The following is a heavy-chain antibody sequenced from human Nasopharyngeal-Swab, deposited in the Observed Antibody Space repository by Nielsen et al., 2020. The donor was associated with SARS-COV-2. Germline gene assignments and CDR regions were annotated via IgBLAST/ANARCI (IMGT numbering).Heavy chain of an antibody. CDR1: GFTFSSYG. Sequence: GESLKISCAASGFTFSSYGMHWVRQAPGKGLEWVAVISYDGSNKYYADSVKGRFTISRDNSKNTLYLQMNSLRAEDTAVYYCAREIAPYSSGWSVDYWGQGTLVTVSS. CDR3: AREIAPYSSGWSVDY. V-gene: IGHV3-30*03. CDR2: ISYDGSNK. D-gene: IGHD6-19*01. J-gene: IGHJ4*02.